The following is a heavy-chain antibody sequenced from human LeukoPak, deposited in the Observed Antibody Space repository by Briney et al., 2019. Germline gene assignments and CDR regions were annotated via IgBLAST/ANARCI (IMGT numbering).Heavy chain of an antibody. D-gene: IGHD6-19*01. J-gene: IGHJ4*02. CDR3: VRDQRRIEVAGYYSDY. CDR2: LNPKTGTT. Sequence: GASVKISCKASGFTLTSYYFFWGRLAPGPGLGWMGILNPKTGTTGYAQKFQGRGSMTRDTSTSTVYMELSSLRSEDSAIYYCVRDQRRIEVAGYYSDYWGQGTLVTVSA. V-gene: IGHV1-46*01. CDR1: GFTLTSYY.